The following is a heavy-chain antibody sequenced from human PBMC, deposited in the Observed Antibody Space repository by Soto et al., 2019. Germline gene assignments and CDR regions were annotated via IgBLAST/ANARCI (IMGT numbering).Heavy chain of an antibody. CDR3: ATDRVAFDM. J-gene: IGHJ3*02. Sequence: GASVKVSCKASGYTFTGYYMHWVRQAPGQGFEWMGRISPKSGGTNYAQKFQGRVTMTWDTSLNTAYMELSSLMFEDTAVYYCATDRVAFDMWGQGTKVTVSS. CDR2: ISPKSGGT. V-gene: IGHV1-2*02. CDR1: GYTFTGYY. D-gene: IGHD3-22*01.